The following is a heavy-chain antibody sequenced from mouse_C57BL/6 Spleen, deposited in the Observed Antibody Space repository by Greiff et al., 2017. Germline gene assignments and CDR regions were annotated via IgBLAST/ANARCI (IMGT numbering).Heavy chain of an antibody. D-gene: IGHD1-1*01. V-gene: IGHV14-4*01. CDR1: GFNIKDDY. J-gene: IGHJ1*03. Sequence: VQLQQSGAELVRPGASVKLSCTASGFNIKDDYMHWVKQRPEQGLEWIGWIDPENGDTEYASKFQGKATITADTSSNTAYLQLSSLTSEDTAVYYCTTTPYYYGSSRYWYFDVWGTGTTVTVSS. CDR3: TTTPYYYGSSRYWYFDV. CDR2: IDPENGDT.